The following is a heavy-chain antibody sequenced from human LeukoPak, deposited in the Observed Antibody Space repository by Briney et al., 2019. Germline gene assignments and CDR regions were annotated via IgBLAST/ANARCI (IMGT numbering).Heavy chain of an antibody. V-gene: IGHV1-2*02. CDR1: GYTFTDYY. CDR3: ARESDVGKDFDC. D-gene: IGHD1-1*01. CDR2: INPNSGGT. J-gene: IGHJ4*02. Sequence: ASVRVSCKASGYTFTDYYIHWVRQAPGPGLEWMGGINPNSGGTNYAQRFQGRVTMTRDTSTSTVYMELSSLDSEDTAVYYCARESDVGKDFDCWGQGTLVTVSS.